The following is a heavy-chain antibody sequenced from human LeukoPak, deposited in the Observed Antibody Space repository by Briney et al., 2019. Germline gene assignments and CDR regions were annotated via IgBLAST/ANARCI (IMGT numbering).Heavy chain of an antibody. J-gene: IGHJ1*01. CDR2: INPNSGGT. V-gene: IGHV1-2*02. CDR3: ARVPIVVVPDEYFQH. Sequence: GASVKVSCKASGYTFTGYYMHWVRQAPGQGLEWMGWINPNSGGTNYAQKFQGRVTMTRDTSISTAYMELSRLRSDDTAVYYCARVPIVVVPDEYFQHWGQGTLVTVSS. CDR1: GYTFTGYY. D-gene: IGHD2-2*01.